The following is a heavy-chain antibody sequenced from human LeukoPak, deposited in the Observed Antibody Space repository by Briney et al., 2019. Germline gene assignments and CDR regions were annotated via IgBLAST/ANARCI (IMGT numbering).Heavy chain of an antibody. V-gene: IGHV7-4-1*01. J-gene: IGHJ4*02. CDR1: GYTFTNYA. D-gene: IGHD5-24*01. CDR2: INTDTGNP. Sequence: ASVKVSCKASGYTFTNYAMNWVRQAPGQGLEWMGWINTDTGNPTYAQGFTGRFVFSLDTSVSTAYLQIGSLKAEDTGVYYGARAVRFLQKDYWGQGTLLTVSS. CDR3: ARAVRFLQKDY.